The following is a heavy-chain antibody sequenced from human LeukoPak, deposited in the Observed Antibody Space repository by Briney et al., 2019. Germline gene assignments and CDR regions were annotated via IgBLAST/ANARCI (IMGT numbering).Heavy chain of an antibody. CDR2: VSAYNGNT. J-gene: IGHJ6*03. V-gene: IGHV1-18*01. Sequence: GASVKVSCKASGYTFNSYVISWVRQAPGQGLEWMGGVSAYNGNTNYAQKLQGRVSMTTDTSTSTAYMELRSLRSDDTAVYYCARGPFWSGYYYYYYYMDAWGKGTTVTVSS. D-gene: IGHD3-3*01. CDR1: GYTFNSYV. CDR3: ARGPFWSGYYYYYYYMDA.